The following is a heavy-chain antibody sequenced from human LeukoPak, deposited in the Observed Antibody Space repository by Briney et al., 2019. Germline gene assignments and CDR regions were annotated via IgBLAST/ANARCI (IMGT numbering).Heavy chain of an antibody. CDR2: ISSSSSTI. V-gene: IGHV3-48*04. Sequence: PGGSLRLSCAASGFTFSSYGMHWVRQAPGKGLEWVSYISSSSSTIYYADSVKGRFTISRDNAKNSLYLQMNSLRAEDTAVYYCARKYYYDNSGYPVAFDIWGQGTMVTVSS. CDR3: ARKYYYDNSGYPVAFDI. J-gene: IGHJ3*02. D-gene: IGHD3-22*01. CDR1: GFTFSSYG.